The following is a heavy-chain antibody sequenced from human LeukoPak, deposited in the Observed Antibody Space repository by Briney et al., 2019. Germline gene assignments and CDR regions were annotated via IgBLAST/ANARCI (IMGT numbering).Heavy chain of an antibody. CDR2: ISGSGGST. CDR1: GFTFSSYA. V-gene: IGHV3-23*01. CDR3: AKVGPTDDYGDYVYFDY. D-gene: IGHD4-17*01. Sequence: PGGSLRLSCAASGFTFSSYAMSWVRQAPGKGLEWVSAISGSGGSTYYGDSVKGRFTISRDNSKNTLYLQMNSLRAEDTAVYDCAKVGPTDDYGDYVYFDYWGQGTLVTVSS. J-gene: IGHJ4*02.